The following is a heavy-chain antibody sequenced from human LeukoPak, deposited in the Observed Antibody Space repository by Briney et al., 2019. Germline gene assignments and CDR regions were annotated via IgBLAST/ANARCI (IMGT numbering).Heavy chain of an antibody. CDR3: ARYLAPPGWFDP. V-gene: IGHV4-59*08. CDR1: GGSISSYY. CDR2: IYYSGST. J-gene: IGHJ5*02. Sequence: PSETLSLTCTVSGGSISSYYWSWIRQPPGKGLEWIGYIYYSGSTNYSPSLKSRVTISVDTSKNQFSLKLSSVTAADTAVYYCARYLAPPGWFDPWGQGTLVTVSS. D-gene: IGHD1-14*01.